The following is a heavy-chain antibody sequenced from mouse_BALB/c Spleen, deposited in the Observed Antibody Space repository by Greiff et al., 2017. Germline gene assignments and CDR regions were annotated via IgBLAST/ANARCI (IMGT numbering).Heavy chain of an antibody. Sequence: EVMLVESGGGLVKPGGSLKLSCAASGFTFSSYAMSWVRQTPEKRLEWVATISSGGSYTYYPDSVKGRFTISRDNAKNTLYLQMSSLRSEDTAMYYCALSDYYGSRGDFDVWGAGTTVTVSS. CDR1: GFTFSSYA. CDR2: ISSGGSYT. D-gene: IGHD1-1*01. J-gene: IGHJ1*01. CDR3: ALSDYYGSRGDFDV. V-gene: IGHV5-9-1*01.